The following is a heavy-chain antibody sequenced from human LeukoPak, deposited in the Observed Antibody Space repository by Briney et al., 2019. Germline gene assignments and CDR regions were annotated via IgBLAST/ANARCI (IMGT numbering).Heavy chain of an antibody. CDR1: GYTFTGYY. D-gene: IGHD6-13*01. CDR3: ARSAAAGTDFDY. J-gene: IGHJ4*02. V-gene: IGHV1-2*02. CDR2: INPNSGDT. Sequence: GASVKVSCKASGYTFTGYYMHWVRQAPGQGLEWMGWINPNSGDTNYAQKFQGRVTMTRDTSISTAYMELSRLRSDDTAVYYCARSAAAGTDFDYWGQGTLVTVSS.